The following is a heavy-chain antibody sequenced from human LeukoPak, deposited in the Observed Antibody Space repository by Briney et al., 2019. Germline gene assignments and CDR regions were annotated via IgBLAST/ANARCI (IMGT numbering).Heavy chain of an antibody. V-gene: IGHV5-51*01. Sequence: GESLKISRKGSGYSFPSYWLGWVRQMPGQGLEWMGIIYPGDSDTRYSPSFQGQVTISADKSISTAYLQWSSLKASDTAMYYCARWYGGNSDYYFDYWGQGTLVTVSS. D-gene: IGHD4-23*01. J-gene: IGHJ4*02. CDR1: GYSFPSYW. CDR2: IYPGDSDT. CDR3: ARWYGGNSDYYFDY.